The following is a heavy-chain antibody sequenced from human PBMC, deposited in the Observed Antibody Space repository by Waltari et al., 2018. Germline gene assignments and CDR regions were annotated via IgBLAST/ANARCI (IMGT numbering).Heavy chain of an antibody. J-gene: IGHJ4*02. V-gene: IGHV3-15*01. D-gene: IGHD6-6*01. CDR2: IKSKRSGGTT. Sequence: EVQLVEFVGGLVKPGGSLRLSCSAYGFTFTDGWMSWARQAPGKGLEWVARIKSKRSGGTTDYAEAVKGRFTISRDDSKSTLYLEMNSLKTEDTAVYYCTTDGGIGPRPIFDSWGRGT. CDR3: TTDGGIGPRPIFDS. CDR1: GFTFTDGW.